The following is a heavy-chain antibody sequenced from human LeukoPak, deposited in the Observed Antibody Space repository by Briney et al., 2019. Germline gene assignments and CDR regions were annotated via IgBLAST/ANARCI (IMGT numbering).Heavy chain of an antibody. CDR1: GYTFTSYY. CDR3: ARSRMVRGVMSWFDP. D-gene: IGHD3-10*01. CDR2: INPNSGGT. Sequence: GASVKVSCKASGYTFTSYYMHWVRQAPGQGLEWMGWINPNSGGTNYAQKFQGRVTMTRDTSISTAYMELSRLRSDDTAVDYCARSRMVRGVMSWFDPWGQGTLVTVSS. J-gene: IGHJ5*02. V-gene: IGHV1-2*02.